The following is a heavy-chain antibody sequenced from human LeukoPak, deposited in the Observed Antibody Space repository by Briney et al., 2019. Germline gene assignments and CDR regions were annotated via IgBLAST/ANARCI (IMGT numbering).Heavy chain of an antibody. V-gene: IGHV4-30-4*01. D-gene: IGHD3-16*01. CDR1: GGSISSGDYY. Sequence: SETLSLTCAVSGGSISSGDYYWSWIRQPPGKGLEWIGYIYYSGSTYYNPSLKSRVTIPVDTSKNQFSLKLSSVTAADTAVYYCARAHQVGITDAFDIWGQGTMVTVSS. CDR2: IYYSGST. J-gene: IGHJ3*02. CDR3: ARAHQVGITDAFDI.